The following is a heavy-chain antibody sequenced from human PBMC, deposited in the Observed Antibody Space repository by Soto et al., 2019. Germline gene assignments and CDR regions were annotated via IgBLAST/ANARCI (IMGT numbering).Heavy chain of an antibody. CDR1: GYTFTSYY. V-gene: IGHV1-46*01. CDR3: ARGGTLPFGVVIISGLEADYGG. Sequence: ASVKVSCKASGYTFTSYYMHWVRQAPGQGLEWMGIINPSGGSTSYAQKFQGRVTMTRDTSTSTVYMELSSLRSEDTAVYYCARGGTLPFGVVIISGLEADYGGWGQGTTVTVSS. CDR2: INPSGGST. J-gene: IGHJ6*02. D-gene: IGHD3-3*01.